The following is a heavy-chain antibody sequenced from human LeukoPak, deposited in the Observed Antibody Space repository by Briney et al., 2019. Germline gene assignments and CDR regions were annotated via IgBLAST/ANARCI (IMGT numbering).Heavy chain of an antibody. Sequence: GGSLRLSCAASGFTLSSYWMSWVRQAPGKGLEWVANIKQDGSEDYYVDPVKGRFTISRDNANNSLYLQMNSLRAEDTAMYYCATHTSGWKGYFDYWGQGTLVSVSS. J-gene: IGHJ4*02. V-gene: IGHV3-7*05. D-gene: IGHD6-19*01. CDR3: ATHTSGWKGYFDY. CDR2: IKQDGSED. CDR1: GFTLSSYW.